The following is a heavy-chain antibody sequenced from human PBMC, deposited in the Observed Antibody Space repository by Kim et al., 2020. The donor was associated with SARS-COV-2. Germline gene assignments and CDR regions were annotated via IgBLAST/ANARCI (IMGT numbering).Heavy chain of an antibody. CDR1: GFTFSSYA. Sequence: GGSLRLSCAASGFTFSSYAMHWVRQAPGKGLEWVAVISHDGSNKYYADSVKGRFTISRDNSKNTLYLQMNSLRAEDTAVYYCARDPEYYDFWSGYSAPYYYYYYYMDVWGKGTTVTVSS. V-gene: IGHV3-30*04. J-gene: IGHJ6*03. CDR3: ARDPEYYDFWSGYSAPYYYYYYYMDV. D-gene: IGHD3-3*01. CDR2: ISHDGSNK.